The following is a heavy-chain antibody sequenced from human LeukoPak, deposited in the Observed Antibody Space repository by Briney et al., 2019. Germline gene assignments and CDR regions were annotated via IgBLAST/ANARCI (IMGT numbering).Heavy chain of an antibody. CDR2: IYYSGST. J-gene: IGHJ4*02. Sequence: SETLSLTCTVSGGSISSSSYYWSWIRQPPGKGLEWIGYIYYSGSTNYNPSLKSRVTISVDTSKNQFSLKLSSVTAADTAVYYCARSPYNWNYVGGYYFDYWGQGTLVTVSS. CDR1: GGSISSSSYY. CDR3: ARSPYNWNYVGGYYFDY. V-gene: IGHV4-61*01. D-gene: IGHD1-7*01.